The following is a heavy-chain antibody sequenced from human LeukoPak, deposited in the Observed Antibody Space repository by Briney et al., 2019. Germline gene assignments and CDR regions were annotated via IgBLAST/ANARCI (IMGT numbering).Heavy chain of an antibody. CDR1: GGSFSGYY. J-gene: IGHJ4*02. Sequence: SEALSLTCAVYGGSFSGYYWSWIRQPPGKGLEWIGEINHSGSTNYNPSLKSRVTISVDTSKNQFSLKLSSVTAADTAVYYCARLANLRNFDYWGQGTLVTVSS. CDR3: ARLANLRNFDY. V-gene: IGHV4-34*01. CDR2: INHSGST.